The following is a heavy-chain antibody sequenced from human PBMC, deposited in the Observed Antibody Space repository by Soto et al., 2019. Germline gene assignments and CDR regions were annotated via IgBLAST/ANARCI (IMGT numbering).Heavy chain of an antibody. V-gene: IGHV4-34*01. Sequence: QVQLQQWGAGLLKASETLSLTCAVVGDSLRGQSWNWIRQSPGKGLEWIGELDQSGGTNYNPSPKSRAIISDDTSKNHISLTLTYVTAADTAVKYCAREDSYGWSGEILDVWGQGTTVTVSS. D-gene: IGHD6-19*01. CDR2: LDQSGGT. CDR1: GDSLRGQS. CDR3: AREDSYGWSGEILDV. J-gene: IGHJ6*02.